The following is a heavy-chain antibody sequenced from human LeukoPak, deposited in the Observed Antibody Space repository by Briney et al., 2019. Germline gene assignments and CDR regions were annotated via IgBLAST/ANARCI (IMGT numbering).Heavy chain of an antibody. J-gene: IGHJ4*02. CDR2: IYPRDSDT. CDR1: GYTFTTYW. Sequence: GESLKISCKGSGYTFTTYWIGWVRQMPGKGLEWMGIIYPRDSDTRYSPSFQGQVTISVDKSISTAYLQWSSLKASDTAMYYCAMPCSSTICSSDYWGQGTLSPSPQ. CDR3: AMPCSSTICSSDY. V-gene: IGHV5-51*01. D-gene: IGHD2-2*01.